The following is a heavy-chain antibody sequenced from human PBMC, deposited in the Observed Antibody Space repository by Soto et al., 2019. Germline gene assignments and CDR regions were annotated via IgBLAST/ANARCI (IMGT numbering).Heavy chain of an antibody. CDR2: IWYDGSAT. D-gene: IGHD6-6*01. V-gene: IGHV3-33*01. CDR3: ARDIAVRRIDE. CDR1: GFTFSLYG. J-gene: IGHJ4*02. Sequence: QVQLVQSGGGVVQPGKSLRLSCGASGFTFSLYGMHWVRRAPGKGLGWVSFIWYDGSATYYGDSVKGRFTISKDDSTNTLYLQMNSLRAEDTAVYYCARDIAVRRIDEWGQGTLVTVAS.